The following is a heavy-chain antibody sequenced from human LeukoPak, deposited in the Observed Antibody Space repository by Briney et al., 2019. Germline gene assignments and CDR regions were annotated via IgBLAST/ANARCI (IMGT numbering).Heavy chain of an antibody. D-gene: IGHD3-10*01. V-gene: IGHV4-30-2*01. CDR2: IYHSGST. J-gene: IGHJ6*02. CDR3: ARDLTWLVVRGVTKVKTYGMDV. CDR1: GGSISSGGYY. Sequence: SQTLSLTCTVSGGSISSGGYYWSWIRQPPGKGLEWIGYIYHSGSTYYNPSLKSRVTISVDRSKNQFSLKLSSVTAADTAVYYCARDLTWLVVRGVTKVKTYGMDVWGQGTTVTVSS.